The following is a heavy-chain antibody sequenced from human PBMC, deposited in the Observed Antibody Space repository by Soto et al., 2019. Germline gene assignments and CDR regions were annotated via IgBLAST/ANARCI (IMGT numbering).Heavy chain of an antibody. CDR3: AREGYYSGSGTYSPPRYYGMDA. CDR2: RSDYNGNT. V-gene: IGHV1-18*01. CDR1: GYTFTNYG. J-gene: IGHJ6*02. Sequence: QVQLVQSGAEVKKPGASVKVSCKASGYTFTNYGITWVRQAPGQGREWMGGRSDYNGNTFYGKKFQGRVTMTTDTSTRTAYMDLKSLRSDDTAVYYCAREGYYSGSGTYSPPRYYGMDAWGQGTTVTVSS. D-gene: IGHD3-10*01.